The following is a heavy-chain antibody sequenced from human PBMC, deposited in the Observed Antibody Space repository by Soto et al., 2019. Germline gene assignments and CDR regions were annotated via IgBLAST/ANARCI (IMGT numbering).Heavy chain of an antibody. CDR2: INHSGST. CDR1: GGSFSGYY. J-gene: IGHJ4*02. V-gene: IGHV4-34*01. Sequence: PSETLSLTCAVYGGSFSGYYWSWIRQPPGKGLEWIGEINHSGSTNYNPSLKSRVTISVDTSKNQFSLKLSSVTAADTAVYFFARLEGLATISYYFDLWGPGALVTVSS. CDR3: ARLEGLATISYYFDL. D-gene: IGHD3-9*01.